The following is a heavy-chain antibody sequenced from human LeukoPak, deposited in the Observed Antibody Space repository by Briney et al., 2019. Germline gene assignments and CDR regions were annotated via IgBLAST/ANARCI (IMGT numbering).Heavy chain of an antibody. CDR2: IWSDASDK. CDR1: GFTFSDYG. Sequence: GGSLRLSCTASGFTFSDYGRRWVRQAPGTGLEWVAVIWSDASDKYYANSVKGRFTISRDNSKNSLYLQMNSLRAEDTAVYYCAKDAQRGVDDSNSLDYGAQGTRVTVSS. CDR3: AKDAQRGVDDSNSLDY. D-gene: IGHD3-22*01. V-gene: IGHV3-33*06. J-gene: IGHJ4*02.